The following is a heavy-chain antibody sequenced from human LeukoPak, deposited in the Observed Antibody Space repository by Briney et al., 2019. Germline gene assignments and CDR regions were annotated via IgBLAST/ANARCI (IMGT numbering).Heavy chain of an antibody. Sequence: GESLKISCQGSEYSFATYWIAWLRQMPGKGLEWMGIIYPSDSDTRYSPSFQGQVTISADKSIKTAYLQWSSLKASDTATYYCARPLQGIVGATGFDYWGQGTLVTVSS. D-gene: IGHD1-26*01. J-gene: IGHJ4*02. V-gene: IGHV5-51*01. CDR1: EYSFATYW. CDR3: ARPLQGIVGATGFDY. CDR2: IYPSDSDT.